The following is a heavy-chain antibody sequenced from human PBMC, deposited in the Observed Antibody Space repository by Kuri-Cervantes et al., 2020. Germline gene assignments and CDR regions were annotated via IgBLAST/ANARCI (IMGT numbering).Heavy chain of an antibody. CDR2: ISYDGSNK. CDR3: VRQRDAFDI. V-gene: IGHV3-30*03. Sequence: GESLKISCAASGFTFSSYGMHWVRQAPGKGLEWVAVISYDGSNKYYADSVKGRFTISRDNSKNTLYLQMNSLRAEDTALYYCVRQRDAFDIWGQGTMVTVSS. CDR1: GFTFSSYG. J-gene: IGHJ3*02. D-gene: IGHD6-25*01.